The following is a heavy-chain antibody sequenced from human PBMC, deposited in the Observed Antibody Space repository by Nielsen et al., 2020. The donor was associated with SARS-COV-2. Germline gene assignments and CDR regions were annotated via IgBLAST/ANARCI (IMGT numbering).Heavy chain of an antibody. CDR3: AKDSRGNYYYGMDV. CDR2: IKQDGSNK. V-gene: IGHV3-7*01. CDR1: GFTFSSYW. J-gene: IGHJ6*02. Sequence: GESLKISCAASGFTFSSYWMSWVRQAPGKGLEWVANIKQDGSNKYYADSVKGRFTISRDNSKNTLYLQMNSLRAEDTAVYYCAKDSRGNYYYGMDVWGQGTTVTVSS.